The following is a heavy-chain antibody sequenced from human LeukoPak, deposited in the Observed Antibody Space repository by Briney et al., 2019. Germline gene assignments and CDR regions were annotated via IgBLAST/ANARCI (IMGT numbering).Heavy chain of an antibody. CDR1: GGTFSSYA. V-gene: IGHV1-69*05. CDR2: IIPIFGTA. CDR3: ARDSFRGYDSSGYYWEYFDY. J-gene: IGHJ4*02. D-gene: IGHD3-22*01. Sequence: SVKVSCKASGGTFSSYAISWGRQAPGQGLEWMGRIIPIFGTANYAQKFQGRVTITTDESTTTAYMELSSLRSDDTAVYYCARDSFRGYDSSGYYWEYFDYWGQGTLVTVSS.